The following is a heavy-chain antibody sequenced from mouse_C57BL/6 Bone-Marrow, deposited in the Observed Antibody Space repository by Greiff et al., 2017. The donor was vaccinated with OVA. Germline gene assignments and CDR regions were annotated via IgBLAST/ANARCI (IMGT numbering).Heavy chain of an antibody. CDR1: GFTFSSYG. V-gene: IGHV5-6*01. D-gene: IGHD1-1*01. CDR3: ARHFITHAMDY. J-gene: IGHJ4*01. Sequence: VQLQQSGGDLVKPGGSLKLSCAASGFTFSSYGMSWVRQTPDKRLEWVATISSGGSYTYYPDSVKGRFTISRDNAKNTLYLQMSSLKSEDTAMYYCARHFITHAMDYWGQGTSVTVSS. CDR2: ISSGGSYT.